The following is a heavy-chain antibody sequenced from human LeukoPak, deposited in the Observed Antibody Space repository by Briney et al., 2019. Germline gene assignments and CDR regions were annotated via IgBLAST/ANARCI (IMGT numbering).Heavy chain of an antibody. D-gene: IGHD3-22*01. CDR3: AAAVDYYDSAGFDY. CDR1: GFTFGSYS. CDR2: ISSSSSYI. Sequence: PGGSLRLSCAASGFTFGSYSKNWVRQAPGKGLEWVSSISSSSSYIYYADSVKGRFTISRDNAKNSLYLQMNTLRAEDTTVYYCAAAVDYYDSAGFDYWGQGTLVTVSS. V-gene: IGHV3-21*01. J-gene: IGHJ4*02.